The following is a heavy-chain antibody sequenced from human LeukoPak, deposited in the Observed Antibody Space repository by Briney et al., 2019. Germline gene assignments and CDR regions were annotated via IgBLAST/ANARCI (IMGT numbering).Heavy chain of an antibody. CDR2: ISGYNGNT. V-gene: IGHV1-18*01. D-gene: IGHD2-21*02. Sequence: ASVKVSCKASGYTLTSYGINWVRQAPGQGLEWMGWISGYNGNTNYAQKLQGRVTMTTDTPTSTAYMELRSLRSDDTAVYYCARDGDWYGPDYWGQGTLVTVSS. J-gene: IGHJ4*02. CDR3: ARDGDWYGPDY. CDR1: GYTLTSYG.